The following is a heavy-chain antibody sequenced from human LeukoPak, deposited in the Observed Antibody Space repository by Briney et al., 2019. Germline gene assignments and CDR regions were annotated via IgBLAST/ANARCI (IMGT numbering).Heavy chain of an antibody. V-gene: IGHV4-59*01. D-gene: IGHD6-6*01. CDR2: IYHSGST. J-gene: IGHJ1*01. CDR1: GGSISSYY. Sequence: SETLSLTCTVSGGSISSYYWTWIRQPPEKGLEWIGYIYHSGSTNYNPSLQSRVTISVDTSKNQFSLNLNSVTAADTAVYYCARGGAARLHFQNWGQGTLVTVSS. CDR3: ARGGAARLHFQN.